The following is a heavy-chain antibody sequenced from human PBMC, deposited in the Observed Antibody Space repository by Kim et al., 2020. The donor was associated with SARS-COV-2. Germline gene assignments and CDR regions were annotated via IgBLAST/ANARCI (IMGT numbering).Heavy chain of an antibody. V-gene: IGHV3-30-3*01. CDR2: ISHDGSNK. D-gene: IGHD2-21*02. CDR3: ASRGYCGGDCYSTPYFDY. J-gene: IGHJ4*02. CDR1: GFTFSSYA. Sequence: GGSLRLSCAASGFTFSSYAMHWVRQAPGKGLEWVAVISHDGSNKYYADSVKGRFTISRDNSKNTLYLQMNSLRAEDTAVYYCASRGYCGGDCYSTPYFDYWGQGTLVTVSS.